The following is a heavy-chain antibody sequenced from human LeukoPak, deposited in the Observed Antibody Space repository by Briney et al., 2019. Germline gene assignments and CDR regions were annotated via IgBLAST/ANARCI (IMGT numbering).Heavy chain of an antibody. Sequence: PSETLSLTCTVSGDSLTNFYWSWIRQPAGKGLEWIGRVYTNERTKYNPSLKSRLTMSVDTSSNQVFLRLTSVSAADTAVYYCARDVGFPARFDYWGQGILVTVSS. CDR1: GDSLTNFY. D-gene: IGHD1-26*01. CDR2: VYTNERT. J-gene: IGHJ4*02. CDR3: ARDVGFPARFDY. V-gene: IGHV4-4*07.